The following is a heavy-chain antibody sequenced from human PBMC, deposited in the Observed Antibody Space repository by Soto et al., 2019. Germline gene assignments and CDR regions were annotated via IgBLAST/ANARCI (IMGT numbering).Heavy chain of an antibody. J-gene: IGHJ4*02. CDR2: ISGSGSNT. CDR1: GFTFTSYA. V-gene: IGHV3-23*01. D-gene: IGHD1-26*01. Sequence: PVGSLRLSCAASGFTFTSYAMSWVRLTPGKGPEWVSAISGSGSNTFYADSVRGRFTISRDNSKNTVFLQMNNLRAEDTAVYFCARDRATFDYWGQGTRVTVSS. CDR3: ARDRATFDY.